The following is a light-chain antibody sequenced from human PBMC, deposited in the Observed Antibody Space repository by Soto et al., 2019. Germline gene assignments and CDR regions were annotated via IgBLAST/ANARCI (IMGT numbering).Light chain of an antibody. CDR2: GVY. V-gene: IGKV3-15*01. CDR1: QSVSSK. Sequence: EIVVTQSPGTLSVSPVEKDINSFRASQSVSSKFAWYQQNPGQAPRLLIYGVYTTATGIAARFSGSGSGTEFTLTIGSLQSEDFAVYYCQQYNNWPQTFGQGTKVDIK. J-gene: IGKJ1*01. CDR3: QQYNNWPQT.